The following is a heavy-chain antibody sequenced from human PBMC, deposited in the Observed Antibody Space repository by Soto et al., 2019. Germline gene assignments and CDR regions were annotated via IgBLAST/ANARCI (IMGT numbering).Heavy chain of an antibody. J-gene: IGHJ6*02. CDR1: GYTFTSYG. D-gene: IGHD5-18*01. CDR2: ISAYNGKT. Sequence: ASVKVSCKASGYTFTSYGISWVRQAPLQVLEWMGCISAYNGKTNYAQKLQGRVTMTTDTSTSTASMQLRSLRSDDTAVYYCAREDTAMAPGRDHYGMDVWGQ. V-gene: IGHV1-18*04. CDR3: AREDTAMAPGRDHYGMDV.